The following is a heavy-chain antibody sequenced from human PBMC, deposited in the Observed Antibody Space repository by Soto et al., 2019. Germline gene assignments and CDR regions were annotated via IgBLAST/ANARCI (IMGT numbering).Heavy chain of an antibody. Sequence: GGSLRLSCAASGFTFSSYEMNWVRQAPGKGLEWVSYISSSGSTIYYADSVKGRFTISRDNAKNSLYLQMNSLRAEDTAVYYCARDHGYCSGGSCYSRGGFGYWGQGTLVTVSS. J-gene: IGHJ4*02. D-gene: IGHD2-15*01. CDR1: GFTFSSYE. CDR3: ARDHGYCSGGSCYSRGGFGY. CDR2: ISSSGSTI. V-gene: IGHV3-48*03.